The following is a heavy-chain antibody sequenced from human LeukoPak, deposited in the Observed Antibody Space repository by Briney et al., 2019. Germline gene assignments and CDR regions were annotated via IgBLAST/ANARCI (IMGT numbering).Heavy chain of an antibody. CDR2: ISTTGGYT. Sequence: GGSLRLSCVGSGFSFSTYDMGWVGQTPGRGLEWVSAISTTGGYTEDADSVKGRFTISRDNSQNTLFLQMHSLRAEDTAVYYCAKKPATIKFPFDIWGQGALVTVSP. CDR1: GFSFSTYD. V-gene: IGHV3-23*01. J-gene: IGHJ4*02. CDR3: AKKPATIKFPFDI. D-gene: IGHD5-24*01.